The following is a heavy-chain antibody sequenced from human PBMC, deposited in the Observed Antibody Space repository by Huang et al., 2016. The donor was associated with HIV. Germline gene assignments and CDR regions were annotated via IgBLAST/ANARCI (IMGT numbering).Heavy chain of an antibody. D-gene: IGHD3-3*01. V-gene: IGHV4-30-4*08. J-gene: IGHJ4*02. Sequence: QVQLQESGPGLVKPSQTLSLTCPVSGDSIRSGGYYWTWIRQSPAKGLEWIGYIYYSGSSDYNPSLKSLVSISIDAFKNRVSLKLKSVTVADTAVYYCASAPATHSVFFYWGQGTLVTVSA. CDR1: GDSIRSGGYY. CDR2: IYYSGSS. CDR3: ASAPATHSVFFY.